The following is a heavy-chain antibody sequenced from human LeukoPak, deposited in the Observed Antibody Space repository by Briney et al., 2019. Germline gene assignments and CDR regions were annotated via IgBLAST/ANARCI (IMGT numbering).Heavy chain of an antibody. CDR1: GFTFSSYW. Sequence: GSLRLSCAASGFTFSSYWMSWVRQAPGKGLEWVANIKQDGSEKYYVDSVKGRFTISRDNAKNSLYLQMNSLRAEDTAVYYCARDKSRDGYMYYFDYWGQGTLVTVSS. CDR3: ARDKSRDGYMYYFDY. CDR2: IKQDGSEK. J-gene: IGHJ4*02. D-gene: IGHD5-24*01. V-gene: IGHV3-7*01.